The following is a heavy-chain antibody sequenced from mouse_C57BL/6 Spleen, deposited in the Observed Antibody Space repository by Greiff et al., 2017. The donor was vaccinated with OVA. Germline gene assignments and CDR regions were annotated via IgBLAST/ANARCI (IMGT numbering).Heavy chain of an antibody. V-gene: IGHV1-39*01. D-gene: IGHD2-4*01. CDR1: GYSFTDYK. CDR3: ARSITTPEAFAY. J-gene: IGHJ3*01. Sequence: EVQLQQSGPELVKPGASVKLSCKASGYSFTDYKMNWVKQSPGKSLEWIGVINPNYGTTSYNHKFKGKATLTVDQSSSTAYMQLNSLTAEDSAVYYCARSITTPEAFAYWGQGTLVTVSA. CDR2: INPNYGTT.